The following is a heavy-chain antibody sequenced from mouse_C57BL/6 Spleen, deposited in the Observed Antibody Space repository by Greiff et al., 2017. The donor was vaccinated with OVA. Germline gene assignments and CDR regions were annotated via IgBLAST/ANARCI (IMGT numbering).Heavy chain of an antibody. CDR1: GFSFNTYA. D-gene: IGHD4-1*01. Sequence: EVKLMESGGGLVQPKGSLKLSCAASGFSFNTYAMNWVRQAPGKGLEWVARIRSKSNNYATYYADSVKDRFTISRDDSESMLYLQMNNLKTEDTAMYYCVRHSPLGLDYWGQGTTLTVSS. CDR3: VRHSPLGLDY. V-gene: IGHV10-1*01. CDR2: IRSKSNNYAT. J-gene: IGHJ2*01.